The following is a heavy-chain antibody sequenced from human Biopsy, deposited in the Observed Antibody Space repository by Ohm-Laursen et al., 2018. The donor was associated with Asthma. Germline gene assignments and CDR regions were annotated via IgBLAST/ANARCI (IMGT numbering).Heavy chain of an antibody. CDR2: INAGNGNT. J-gene: IGHJ3*02. CDR3: ARTYYDFLTGQVIDAFAI. Sequence: AASVKVSCKASGYTFINYAIHWVRQAPGQRLEWMGWINAGNGNTKYSQKFQGRVTITRDTSASTAYMELSSLRSEDTAVYYCARTYYDFLTGQVIDAFAIWGQGTMVTVSS. CDR1: GYTFINYA. D-gene: IGHD3-9*01. V-gene: IGHV1-3*01.